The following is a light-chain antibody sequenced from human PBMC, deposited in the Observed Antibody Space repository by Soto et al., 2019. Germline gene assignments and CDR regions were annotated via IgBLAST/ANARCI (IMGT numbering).Light chain of an antibody. CDR3: ASWYDTLSGVV. CDR2: YDD. CDR1: SSNIGNNA. V-gene: IGLV1-36*01. Sequence: QSVLTQPPSVSGAPGQRVTIFCSGSSSNIGNNAVNWYQQLPGKPPRALIYYDDLLPSGVSKRFSGSKSGTSGSLAISGLQSDDEGDYYCASWYDTLSGVVFGGGTTVTVL. J-gene: IGLJ3*02.